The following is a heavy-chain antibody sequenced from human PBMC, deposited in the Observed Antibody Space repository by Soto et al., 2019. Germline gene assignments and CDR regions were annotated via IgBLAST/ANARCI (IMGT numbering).Heavy chain of an antibody. V-gene: IGHV3-30*18. J-gene: IGHJ5*02. Sequence: QVQLVESGGGVVQPGRSLRLSCAASGFTFSSYGMHWVRQAPGKGLEWVAVISYDGSNKYYADSVKGRFTISRDNSKNTLYLQMNSLRAEDTAVYYCAKDRVDVIVGAPRGGHWFAPWGQGTLVTVSS. CDR3: AKDRVDVIVGAPRGGHWFAP. CDR1: GFTFSSYG. CDR2: ISYDGSNK. D-gene: IGHD1-26*01.